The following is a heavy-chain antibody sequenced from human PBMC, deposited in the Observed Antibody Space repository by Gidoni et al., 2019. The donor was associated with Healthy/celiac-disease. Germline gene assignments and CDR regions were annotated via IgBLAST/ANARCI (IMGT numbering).Heavy chain of an antibody. CDR1: GGSISSYY. CDR2: IYYSGST. J-gene: IGHJ4*02. Sequence: QVQLQESGPGLVKPSETLSLTCTVSGGSISSYYWSWIRQPPGKGLEWIGYIYYSGSTNYNPSLKSRVTISVDTSKNQFSLKLSSVTAADTAVYYCAREGSGYYWGGIDYWGQGTLVTVSS. D-gene: IGHD3-22*01. V-gene: IGHV4-59*01. CDR3: AREGSGYYWGGIDY.